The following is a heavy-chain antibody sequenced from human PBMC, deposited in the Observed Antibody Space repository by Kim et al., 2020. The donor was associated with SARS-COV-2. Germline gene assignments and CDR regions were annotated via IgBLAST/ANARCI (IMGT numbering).Heavy chain of an antibody. V-gene: IGHV4-59*01. Sequence: PSHKRRVTISVDTSKNQFSLKLSSVTAAYTAVYYCARVKEGYSSGWYPDYWGQGTLVSVSS. CDR3: ARVKEGYSSGWYPDY. D-gene: IGHD6-19*01. J-gene: IGHJ4*02.